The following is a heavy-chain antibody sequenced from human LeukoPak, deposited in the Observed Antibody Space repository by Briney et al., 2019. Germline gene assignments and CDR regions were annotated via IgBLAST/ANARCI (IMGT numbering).Heavy chain of an antibody. D-gene: IGHD3-22*01. J-gene: IGHJ4*02. Sequence: SETLSLTCTVSGGSISSSSYYWGWIRQPPGKGLEWIGSIYYSGSTYYNPSLRGRVTISMDTSKNQISLKLTSVTAADTAVYYCAREKALIDHYDFTGYDWEYWGQGSLVIVSS. CDR2: IYYSGST. CDR1: GGSISSSSYY. V-gene: IGHV4-39*07. CDR3: AREKALIDHYDFTGYDWEY.